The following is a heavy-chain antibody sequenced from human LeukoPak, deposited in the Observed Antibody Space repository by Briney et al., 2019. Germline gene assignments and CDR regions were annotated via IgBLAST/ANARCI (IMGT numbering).Heavy chain of an antibody. Sequence: SETLSLTCTVSGGSISSGGYYWSWIRQHPGKGLEWIGYIYYSGSTYYNPSLKSRVTISVDTSKNQFSLKLSSVTAADTAVYYCARGGSGYYYDFDYWGQGTLVTVSS. D-gene: IGHD3-22*01. CDR1: GGSISSGGYY. J-gene: IGHJ4*02. V-gene: IGHV4-61*08. CDR3: ARGGSGYYYDFDY. CDR2: IYYSGST.